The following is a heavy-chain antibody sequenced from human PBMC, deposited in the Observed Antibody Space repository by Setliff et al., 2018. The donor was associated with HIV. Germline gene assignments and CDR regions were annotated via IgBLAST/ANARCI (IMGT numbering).Heavy chain of an antibody. V-gene: IGHV1-18*01. CDR2: INSYNGNT. CDR1: GYTFTNYG. D-gene: IGHD6-19*01. Sequence: ASVKVSCKASGYTFTNYGISWVRQAPGQGLEWMGWINSYNGNTNYAQNFQGRVTITRDTSASTAYVEMSSLRSEDTALYYCAREGQWLDMGDAFDVWGQGTMVTVSS. J-gene: IGHJ3*01. CDR3: AREGQWLDMGDAFDV.